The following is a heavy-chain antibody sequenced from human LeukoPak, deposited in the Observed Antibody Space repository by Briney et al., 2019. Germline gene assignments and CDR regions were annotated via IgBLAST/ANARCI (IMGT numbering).Heavy chain of an antibody. CDR1: GYTFTSYY. CDR2: INPSGGST. D-gene: IGHD6-6*01. CDR3: ARDSYSSSSYYYYYGMDV. V-gene: IGHV1-46*01. Sequence: ASVKVSCKASGYTFTSYYMHWVRQAPGQGLEWMGIINPSGGSTSYAQKFQGRVTITADESTSTAYMELSSLRSEDTAVYYCARDSYSSSSYYYYYGMDVWGQGTTVTVSS. J-gene: IGHJ6*02.